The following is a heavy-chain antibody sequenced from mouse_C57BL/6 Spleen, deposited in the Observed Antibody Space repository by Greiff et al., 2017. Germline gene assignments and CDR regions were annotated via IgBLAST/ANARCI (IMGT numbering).Heavy chain of an antibody. CDR1: GYTFTEYT. D-gene: IGHD1-1*01. V-gene: IGHV1-62-2*01. J-gene: IGHJ2*01. CDR3: GRHEDYCGSSGYFDY. Sequence: QVQLQQSGAELVKPGASVKLSCKASGYTFTEYTIHWVKQRTGQGLEWIGWFYPGSGSIKYNEKFKDKATLTADKSSSTGYMELSRLPSEDSAVYFCGRHEDYCGSSGYFDYWGQGTTLTVSS. CDR2: FYPGSGSI.